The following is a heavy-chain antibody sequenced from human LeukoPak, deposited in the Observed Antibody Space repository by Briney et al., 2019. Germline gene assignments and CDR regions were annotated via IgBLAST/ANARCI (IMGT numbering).Heavy chain of an antibody. V-gene: IGHV3-73*01. CDR2: ISRMANGYVT. D-gene: IGHD3-10*01. CDR3: PPNYYGPGSYADFHY. CDR1: GLIFSGSA. J-gene: IGHJ4*02. Sequence: GGWMRLACVAAGLIFSGSAMHLVRQVSGEWLEWVGRISRMANGYVTAYAASVKGRVKIPREDSKKTAYLQMDRLKTEDTTVYYCPPNYYGPGSYADFHYWGQRTLVTVSS.